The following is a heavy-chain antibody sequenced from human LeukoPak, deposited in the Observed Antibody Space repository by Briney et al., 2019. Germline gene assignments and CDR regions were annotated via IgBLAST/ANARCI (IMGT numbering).Heavy chain of an antibody. J-gene: IGHJ4*02. D-gene: IGHD1-26*01. V-gene: IGHV5-51*01. CDR3: ARLATSIGTYSRGYFDY. CDR2: IYPGDSDT. Sequence: GXSLQISCKGSGYIFTSYWIGWVRQLPGKGLEWMGIIYPGDSDTRYSPSFQGQVTISAYKSISTTFLQWSSLKASDTAMYYCARLATSIGTYSRGYFDYWGQGTLVTVSS. CDR1: GYIFTSYW.